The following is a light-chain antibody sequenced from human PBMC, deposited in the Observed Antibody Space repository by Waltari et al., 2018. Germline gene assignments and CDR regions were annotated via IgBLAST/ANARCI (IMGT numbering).Light chain of an antibody. CDR3: QQFYGTPPT. Sequence: DIVMTQSPDSLAVSLGERPTINCKSSQSLLYSANNKNYLAWYPQKPGQPPRLLIYWTSTRASGVPDRFRGSGSGTDFTLTIRSLQADDVAVYHCQQFYGTPPTFCQGTKLEIK. CDR1: QSLLYSANNKNY. J-gene: IGKJ2*01. V-gene: IGKV4-1*01. CDR2: WTS.